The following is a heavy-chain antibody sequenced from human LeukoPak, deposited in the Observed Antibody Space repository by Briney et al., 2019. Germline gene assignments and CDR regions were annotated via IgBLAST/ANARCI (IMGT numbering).Heavy chain of an antibody. CDR1: GFTFSSYA. D-gene: IGHD1-26*01. CDR2: ISYDGSNK. Sequence: TGGSLRLSCAASGFTFSSYAMHWVRQAPGKGLEWVAVISYDGSNKYYADSVKGRFTISRDNSKNTLYLQMNSLRAEDTAVYYCAREGEVGAFDCWGQGTLVTVSS. J-gene: IGHJ4*02. V-gene: IGHV3-30-3*01. CDR3: AREGEVGAFDC.